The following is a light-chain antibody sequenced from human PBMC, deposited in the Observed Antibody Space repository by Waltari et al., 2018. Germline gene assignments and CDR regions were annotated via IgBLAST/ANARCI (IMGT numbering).Light chain of an antibody. V-gene: IGKV4-1*01. CDR1: QSVLYNSNDKNY. Sequence: DIVMTQSPEFLAVSLGERATINCKSSQSVLYNSNDKNYLAWYQQKPGQPPKLIIYWASTRKSGVPDGFSDSGSGTDFTLTVNSLQAEDVAVYYCQQYYSRRTFGRGTRVEIK. J-gene: IGKJ1*01. CDR3: QQYYSRRT. CDR2: WAS.